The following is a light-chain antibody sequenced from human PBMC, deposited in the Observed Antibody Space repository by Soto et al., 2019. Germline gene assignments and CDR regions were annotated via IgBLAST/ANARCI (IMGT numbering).Light chain of an antibody. CDR1: SSDVGGYNY. CDR2: EVS. V-gene: IGLV2-14*01. J-gene: IGLJ1*01. CDR3: SSYTSSTFYV. Sequence: QPVLTQPASVSGSPGQSITISCTGTSSDVGGYNYVSWYQQHPGKAPKLMIYEVSNRPSGVSNRSSGSKSGNTASLTISGLQAEDEADYYCSSYTSSTFYVFGTGTKLTVL.